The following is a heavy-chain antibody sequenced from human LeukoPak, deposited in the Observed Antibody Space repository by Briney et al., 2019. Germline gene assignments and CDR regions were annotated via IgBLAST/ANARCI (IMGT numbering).Heavy chain of an antibody. V-gene: IGHV3-21*01. CDR3: ARLMHYYDSSGPSNYFDY. J-gene: IGHJ4*02. Sequence: GGSLRLFCAASGFTFSSYSMNWVRQAPGKGLEWVSSISSSSSYIYYADSVKGRFTISRDNAKNSLYLQMNSLRAEDTAVYYCARLMHYYDSSGPSNYFDYWGQGTLVTVSS. D-gene: IGHD3-22*01. CDR1: GFTFSSYS. CDR2: ISSSSSYI.